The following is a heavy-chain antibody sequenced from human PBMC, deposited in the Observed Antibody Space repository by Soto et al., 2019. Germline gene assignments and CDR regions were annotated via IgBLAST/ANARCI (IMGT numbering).Heavy chain of an antibody. Sequence: LVESGGGVVQPGRSLTLSCAGSGFSFESYSMHWVRQAPGKGLEWVATVSFDSKNKYYIDSVEGRFTLSRDNAKNLLFLQINSLRHEDTAVYYCAKESVETTYSFYGMDIWGPGTTVTVSS. CDR2: VSFDSKNK. V-gene: IGHV3-30*18. D-gene: IGHD5-18*01. CDR3: AKESVETTYSFYGMDI. CDR1: GFSFESYS. J-gene: IGHJ6*02.